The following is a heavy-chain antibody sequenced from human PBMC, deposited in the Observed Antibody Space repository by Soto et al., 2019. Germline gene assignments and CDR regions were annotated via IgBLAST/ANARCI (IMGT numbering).Heavy chain of an antibody. CDR1: GFTFSSYW. Sequence: EVQLVESGGGLVQPGGSLRLSCTGSGFTFSSYWMSWVRQAPGKGLEWVANIKQDGSEKYYVDSVKGRFTISRDNAKNSVYLQMNSLRVEDTAVYYCGYRDDSSWFDPWGQGTLVTVSS. D-gene: IGHD6-13*01. CDR2: IKQDGSEK. CDR3: GYRDDSSWFDP. J-gene: IGHJ5*02. V-gene: IGHV3-7*01.